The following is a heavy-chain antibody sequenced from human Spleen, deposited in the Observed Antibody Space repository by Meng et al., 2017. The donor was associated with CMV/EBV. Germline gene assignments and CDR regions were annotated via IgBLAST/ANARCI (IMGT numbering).Heavy chain of an antibody. CDR1: GDSVSSNSVA. V-gene: IGHV6-1*01. D-gene: IGHD3-10*01. CDR3: ARGPGLIDY. J-gene: IGHJ4*02. Sequence: SQTLSLTCAISGDSVSSNSVAWNWIRQSPSRGLEWLARTYYRSKWYNDYAVSVKGRITINPDTSKNQFSLQLNSVTPEDTAVYYCARGPGLIDYWGQGTLVTVSS. CDR2: TYYRSKWYN.